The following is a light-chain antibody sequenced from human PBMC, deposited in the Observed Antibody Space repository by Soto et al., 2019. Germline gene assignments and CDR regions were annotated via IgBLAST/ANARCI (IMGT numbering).Light chain of an antibody. J-gene: IGKJ4*01. V-gene: IGKV3D-15*01. CDR3: QQYNNWPLT. Sequence: EIGMTQSPATLSVSPGDRATLSCRASQSVDNDLAWYQQKPGQPPRLLIYDASTRATGIPARFSGSQSGTEFTLTISSLLSEDFAVYFWQQYNNWPLTFGGGTKVETK. CDR1: QSVDND. CDR2: DAS.